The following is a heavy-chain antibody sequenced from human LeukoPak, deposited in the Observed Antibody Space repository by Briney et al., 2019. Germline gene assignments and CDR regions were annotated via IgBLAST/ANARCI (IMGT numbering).Heavy chain of an antibody. V-gene: IGHV1-2*02. D-gene: IGHD3-22*01. J-gene: IGHJ3*01. Sequence: ASVKVSCEASGYTFTDHTIHWVRQAPGQELEWMGWINPNIGTTNYAKRFQGRLTVTRDTSINTAFMELSSLNPDDTAVFYCARRYDSRGPVTFDFWGQGTLVTVSS. CDR3: ARRYDSRGPVTFDF. CDR2: INPNIGTT. CDR1: GYTFTDHT.